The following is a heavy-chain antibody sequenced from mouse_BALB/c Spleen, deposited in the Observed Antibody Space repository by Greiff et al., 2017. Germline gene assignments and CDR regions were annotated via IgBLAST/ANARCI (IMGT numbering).Heavy chain of an antibody. CDR3: ARDYYGAY. J-gene: IGHJ3*01. CDR2: ISTYYGDA. D-gene: IGHD2-1*01. CDR1: GYTFTDYA. V-gene: IGHV1-67*01. Sequence: VKLMESGAELVRPGVSVKISCNGSGYTFTDYAMHWVKQSHAKSLEWIGVISTYYGDASYNQKFKGKATFTADTSSNTAYMQLSSLTSEDSAVYYCARDYYGAYWGQGTLVTVSA.